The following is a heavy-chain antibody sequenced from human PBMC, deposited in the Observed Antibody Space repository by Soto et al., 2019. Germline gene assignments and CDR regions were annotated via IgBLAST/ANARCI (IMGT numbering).Heavy chain of an antibody. J-gene: IGHJ5*02. Sequence: QVQLQESGPGLVKPSQTLSLTCTVSGGSISSGGYYWSWIRQHPGKGLEWIGYIYYSGSTYYNPSLKSRVTISVDTSKNQFSLKLSSVTAADTAVYYCARGGQVVVVADNWFDPWGQGTLVTVSS. CDR2: IYYSGST. CDR3: ARGGQVVVVADNWFDP. CDR1: GGSISSGGYY. D-gene: IGHD2-15*01. V-gene: IGHV4-31*03.